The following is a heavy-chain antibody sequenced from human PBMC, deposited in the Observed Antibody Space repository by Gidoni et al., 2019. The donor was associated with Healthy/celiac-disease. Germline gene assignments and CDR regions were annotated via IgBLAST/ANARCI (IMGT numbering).Heavy chain of an antibody. Sequence: QLQLQESGPGLVKTSETLSLTCTVAGGSISSSSSYWGWIRQPPGKGLEWIGSIYYSGSTYYNPSLKSRVTISVDTSKNQFSLKLRSVTAADTAVYYCAGNYYDSSGYYLDYWGQGTLVTVSS. CDR3: AGNYYDSSGYYLDY. J-gene: IGHJ4*02. V-gene: IGHV4-39*01. D-gene: IGHD3-22*01. CDR1: GGSISSSSSY. CDR2: IYYSGST.